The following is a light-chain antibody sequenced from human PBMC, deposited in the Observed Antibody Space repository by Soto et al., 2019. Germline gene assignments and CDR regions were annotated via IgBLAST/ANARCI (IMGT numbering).Light chain of an antibody. CDR1: TIGSKS. V-gene: IGLV3-21*04. CDR3: QVWDSSSDHVV. Sequence: YELTQPPSVSVAPGKTARITCGGTTIGSKSVHWYQQKPGQAPVLVIYYDSDRPSGIPERFSGSNSGNTATLTISRVEAGDEADYYCQVWDSSSDHVVFGGGTKLTVL. J-gene: IGLJ2*01. CDR2: YDS.